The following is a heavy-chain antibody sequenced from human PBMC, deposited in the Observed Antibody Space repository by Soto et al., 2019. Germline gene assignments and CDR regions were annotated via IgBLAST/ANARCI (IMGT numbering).Heavy chain of an antibody. Sequence: ASVKVSCKASGYTFTSYGISWVRQAPGQGLEWMGWISAYNGNTNYAQKLQGRDTMTTDTSTSTAYMELRSLRSDDTAVYYCATDRGYSSSWYDYYYGMDVWGQGTTVTVSS. CDR3: ATDRGYSSSWYDYYYGMDV. V-gene: IGHV1-18*01. CDR1: GYTFTSYG. J-gene: IGHJ6*02. CDR2: ISAYNGNT. D-gene: IGHD6-13*01.